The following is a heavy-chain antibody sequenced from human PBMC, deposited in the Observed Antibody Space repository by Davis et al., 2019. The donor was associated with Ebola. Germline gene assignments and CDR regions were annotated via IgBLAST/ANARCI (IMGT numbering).Heavy chain of an antibody. J-gene: IGHJ5*02. CDR2: IHYSGST. V-gene: IGHV4-61*01. D-gene: IGHD2-2*01. CDR3: ARDSGDGVVPAATWFDP. CDR1: GGSVSSGSYY. Sequence: PSETLSLTCTVSGGSVSSGSYYWSWIRQPPGKGLEWIGYIHYSGSTNYNPSLKSRVTISVDTSKNQFSLKLSSVTAADTAVYYCARDSGDGVVPAATWFDPWGQGTLVTVSS.